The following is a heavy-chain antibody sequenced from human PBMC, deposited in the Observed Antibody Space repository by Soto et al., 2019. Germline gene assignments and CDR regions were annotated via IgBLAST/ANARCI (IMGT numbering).Heavy chain of an antibody. CDR2: INHSGFT. Sequence: SETLSLTCDVSGGSFTGYYWSWIRQPPGKGLEWIGEINHSGFTNYNPSLTGRVTISLDTSKSQFSLKLSSLTAADTAFYFCARGHGRFAHWGQGPMVTVSS. CDR3: ARGHGRFAH. J-gene: IGHJ4*02. CDR1: GGSFTGYY. V-gene: IGHV4-34*01.